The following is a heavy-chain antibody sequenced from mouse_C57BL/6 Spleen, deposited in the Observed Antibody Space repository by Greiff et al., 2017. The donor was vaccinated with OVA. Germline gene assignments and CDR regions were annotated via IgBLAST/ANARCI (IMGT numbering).Heavy chain of an antibody. D-gene: IGHD1-1*01. V-gene: IGHV2-2*01. CDR2: IWSGGST. Sequence: QVQLQQSGPGLVQPSQSLSITCTVSGFSLTSYGVHWVRQSPGKGLEWLGVIWSGGSTDYNAAFISRLSISKDNSKSQVFFKMNSLQADDTAIDYCARKGYYGMGYAMDYWGQGTSVTVSS. CDR3: ARKGYYGMGYAMDY. J-gene: IGHJ4*01. CDR1: GFSLTSYG.